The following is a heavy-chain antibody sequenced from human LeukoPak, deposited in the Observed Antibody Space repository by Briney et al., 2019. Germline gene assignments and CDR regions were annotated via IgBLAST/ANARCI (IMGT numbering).Heavy chain of an antibody. CDR3: ASSPGYYDSSGYYSGDLAFDI. Sequence: GRSLRLSCAASGFTFYDYAMHWVRQAPGKGLEWVSGINWNSGSIDYADSVKGRFTISRDNAKNSLYLQMNSLRAEDTALYYCASSPGYYDSSGYYSGDLAFDIWGQGTMVTVSS. CDR2: INWNSGSI. V-gene: IGHV3-9*01. CDR1: GFTFYDYA. J-gene: IGHJ3*02. D-gene: IGHD3-22*01.